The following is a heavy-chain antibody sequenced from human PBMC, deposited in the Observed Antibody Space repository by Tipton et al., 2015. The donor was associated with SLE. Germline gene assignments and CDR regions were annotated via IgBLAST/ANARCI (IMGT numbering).Heavy chain of an antibody. CDR3: ARGLAASGP. CDR2: VKEDGREK. Sequence: SLRLSCVASGFTFSSYWMAWVRQAPGKGLEWVANVKEDGREKYYLDSVKGRFTISRDNAKNSLYLQMNSLRVDDTAVYYCARGLAASGPWGQGALVTVSS. D-gene: IGHD6-13*01. V-gene: IGHV3-7*04. CDR1: GFTFSSYW. J-gene: IGHJ5*02.